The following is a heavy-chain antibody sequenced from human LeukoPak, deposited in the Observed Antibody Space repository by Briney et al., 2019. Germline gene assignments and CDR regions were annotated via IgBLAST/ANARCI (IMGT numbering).Heavy chain of an antibody. V-gene: IGHV3-23*01. D-gene: IGHD1-26*01. CDR2: ISGSGGNT. J-gene: IGHJ4*02. Sequence: GGSLRLSCAASGFTFSSYAMHWVRQAPGKGLEWVSGISGSGGNTYYADSVKGRFTISRDNSKNTLYLQMNSLRAEDTAVYYCAKSGSYYYFDFWGQGTLVTVSS. CDR1: GFTFSSYA. CDR3: AKSGSYYYFDF.